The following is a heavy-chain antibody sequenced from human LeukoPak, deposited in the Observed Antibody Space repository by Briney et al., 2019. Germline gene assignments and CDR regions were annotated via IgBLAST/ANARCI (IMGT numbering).Heavy chain of an antibody. V-gene: IGHV4-59*01. D-gene: IGHD3-10*01. CDR3: ARDCTSGSYYHTVCDP. CDR1: GASISSYC. J-gene: IGHJ5*02. CDR2: IYYSGST. Sequence: SETLSLTCAVSGASISSYCWSWIRQPPGKGLEWIGPIYYSGSTNYNPSLKSRVTISLDTSMNQFSLKLSSVTAADTAVYFCARDCTSGSYYHTVCDPWGQGALVTVSS.